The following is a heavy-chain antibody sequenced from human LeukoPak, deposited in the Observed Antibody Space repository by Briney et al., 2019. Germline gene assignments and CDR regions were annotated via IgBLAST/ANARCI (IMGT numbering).Heavy chain of an antibody. CDR2: ISGSGGST. Sequence: TGGSLRLSCAASGFTFSIYAMAWVRQAPGKGLEWVSAISGSGGSTYYADSVKGRFTISGDNSKNTLYLQMNSLRAEDTAVYYCARGRITMIATWGQGTLVTVSS. D-gene: IGHD3-22*01. J-gene: IGHJ5*02. V-gene: IGHV3-23*01. CDR3: ARGRITMIAT. CDR1: GFTFSIYA.